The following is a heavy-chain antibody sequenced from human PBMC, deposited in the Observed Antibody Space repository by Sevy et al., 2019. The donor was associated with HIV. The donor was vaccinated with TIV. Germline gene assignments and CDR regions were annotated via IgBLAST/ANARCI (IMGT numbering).Heavy chain of an antibody. D-gene: IGHD3-22*01. V-gene: IGHV3-33*01. CDR3: ARGGYYYDNAAYYALDS. CDR1: GFTFSNYA. J-gene: IGHJ4*02. Sequence: GGSLRLSCAATGFTFSNYAMHWVRQAPGKGMEWVAIIWSDGAYQYHGDSVKGRFTISRDTSKNTLYLQMNNVRVEDTAVYNCARGGYYYDNAAYYALDSWGQGTLVTVSS. CDR2: IWSDGAYQ.